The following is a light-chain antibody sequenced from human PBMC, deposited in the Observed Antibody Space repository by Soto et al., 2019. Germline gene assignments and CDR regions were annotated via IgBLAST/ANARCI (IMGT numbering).Light chain of an antibody. CDR2: GAS. J-gene: IGKJ1*01. CDR3: QQYGATLWT. Sequence: EIVLTQSPGALSSSPGETITLSCRASQSVSSNYLAWYQQKPGQAPRLLVYGASSRATGIPDRFSGSGYGTDFTLTIIRLEPEDFAVYYCQQYGATLWTVGQGTKV. CDR1: QSVSSNY. V-gene: IGKV3-20*01.